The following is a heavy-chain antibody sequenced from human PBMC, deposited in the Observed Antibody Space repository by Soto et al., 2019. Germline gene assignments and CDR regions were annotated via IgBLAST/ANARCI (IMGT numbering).Heavy chain of an antibody. CDR3: AKGRGSGSYAANYYYYGMDV. V-gene: IGHV3-9*01. CDR1: GFTFDDYA. J-gene: IGHJ6*02. D-gene: IGHD3-10*01. Sequence: EEQLVESGGGLVQPGRSLRLSCAASGFTFDDYAMHWVRQAPGKGLEWVSGINWNSGSIGYADSVKGRFTISRDNAKTSLYLQMNSLRAEDTALDYCAKGRGSGSYAANYYYYGMDVWGQGTTVTVSS. CDR2: INWNSGSI.